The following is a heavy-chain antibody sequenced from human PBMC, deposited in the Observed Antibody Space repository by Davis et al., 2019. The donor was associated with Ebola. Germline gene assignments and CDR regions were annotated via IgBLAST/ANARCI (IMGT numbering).Heavy chain of an antibody. Sequence: MPSETLSLTCSVSGASISSYYWSWIRQAPGKGLEWIGFIYNSGSTNHNPSLQSRVTTSIDTPNKQISLKLSSVTAADTAVYYCARGRLLEWPPTFYGLDVWGKGTTVTVSS. CDR1: GASISSYY. J-gene: IGHJ6*04. V-gene: IGHV4-59*01. CDR3: ARGRLLEWPPTFYGLDV. D-gene: IGHD3-3*01. CDR2: IYNSGST.